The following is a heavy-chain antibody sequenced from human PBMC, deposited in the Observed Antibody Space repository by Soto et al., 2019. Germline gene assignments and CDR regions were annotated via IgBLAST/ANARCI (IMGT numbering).Heavy chain of an antibody. Sequence: PGGSLRLSCAASGFTFSSYAMTWVRQAPGKGLEWVSGISNSGGGTYYADSVKGRFTISRDNSKNTLYLQMNSLRAEDTAVYYCAKPAVAGPAYYYHDYWGQGTLVTVSS. CDR3: AKPAVAGPAYYYHDY. J-gene: IGHJ4*02. CDR2: ISNSGGGT. V-gene: IGHV3-23*01. CDR1: GFTFSSYA. D-gene: IGHD6-19*01.